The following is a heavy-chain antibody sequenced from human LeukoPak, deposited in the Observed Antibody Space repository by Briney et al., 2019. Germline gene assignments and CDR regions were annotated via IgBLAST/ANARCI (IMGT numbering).Heavy chain of an antibody. CDR2: IIPSGVST. V-gene: IGHV3-23*01. D-gene: IGHD5-24*01. CDR1: GFTFSNYV. Sequence: GGSLRLSCAASGFTFSNYVMIWVRQAPGKGLEWVSSIIPSGVSTYYADSVKGRFTISRDNSKNTLYLQMTSLRAEDTAVYYCAKVTLKDGNRDYWGQGTLVTVSS. CDR3: AKVTLKDGNRDY. J-gene: IGHJ4*02.